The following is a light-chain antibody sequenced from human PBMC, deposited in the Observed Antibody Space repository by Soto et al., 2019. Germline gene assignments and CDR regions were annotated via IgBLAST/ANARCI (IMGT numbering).Light chain of an antibody. CDR2: GAS. CDR1: QSVSSSY. J-gene: IGKJ2*01. Sequence: EIVLTQSPGTLSLSPGERATLSCRASQSVSSSYLAWYQQKPGQAPRLLIYGASSRATGIPDRFSGSGSGTDFTLTISRLELEDFEVYYCQQYGSSPLYTFGKGTKLEIK. CDR3: QQYGSSPLYT. V-gene: IGKV3-20*01.